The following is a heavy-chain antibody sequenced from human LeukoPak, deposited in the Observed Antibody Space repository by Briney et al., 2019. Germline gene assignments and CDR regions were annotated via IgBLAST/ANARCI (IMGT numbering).Heavy chain of an antibody. CDR3: ARDNRGSCDY. V-gene: IGHV3-74*01. CDR1: GFTFSSYW. D-gene: IGHD7-27*01. CDR2: INSDGSST. Sequence: GGSLRLSCAASGFTFSSYWMHWVRQAPGKGLVGVSRINSDGSSTSYADSVKGRFTISRDNAKNTLYLQMNSLRAEDTAVYYCARDNRGSCDYWGQGTLVTVSS. J-gene: IGHJ4*02.